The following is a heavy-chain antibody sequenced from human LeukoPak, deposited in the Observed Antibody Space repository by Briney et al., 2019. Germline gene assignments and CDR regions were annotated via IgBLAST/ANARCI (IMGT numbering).Heavy chain of an antibody. CDR1: GGSFRGYY. V-gene: IGHV4-34*01. J-gene: IGHJ4*02. CDR3: ASSKGIAALDY. D-gene: IGHD2/OR15-2a*01. Sequence: ASETLSLTCAVYGGSFRGYYWSWIRQPPGKGLEWIGEINHSGSTNYNPSLKSRVTISVDTSKNQFSLKLSSVTAADTAVYYCASSKGIAALDYWGQGTLVTVSS. CDR2: INHSGST.